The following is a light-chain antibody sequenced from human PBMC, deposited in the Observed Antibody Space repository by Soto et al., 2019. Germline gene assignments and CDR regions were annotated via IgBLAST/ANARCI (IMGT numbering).Light chain of an antibody. J-gene: IGLJ2*01. CDR1: SSDVGVYNY. V-gene: IGLV2-14*01. CDR3: SSFTSTNTVV. CDR2: EVS. Sequence: QSVLTQPASVSGSPGQSITISCTGTSSDVGVYNYVSWYQQHPGKVPKLMIYEVSNRPSGVSNRFSGSKSGNTASLTISGLQAEDEADYYCSSFTSTNTVVFGGGTQLTVL.